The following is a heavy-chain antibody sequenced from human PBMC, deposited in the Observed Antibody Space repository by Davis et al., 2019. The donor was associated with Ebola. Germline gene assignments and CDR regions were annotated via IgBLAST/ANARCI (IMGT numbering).Heavy chain of an antibody. J-gene: IGHJ4*02. D-gene: IGHD6-19*01. CDR1: GGTFSSYA. CDR3: ARDHGRGWSDY. CDR2: IIPILGIA. Sequence: SVKVSCKASGGTFSSYAISWVRQAPGQGLEWMGRIIPILGIANYAQKFQGRVTITADKSTSTAYMELSSLRSEDTAVYYCARDHGRGWSDYGGQGTLVTVSS. V-gene: IGHV1-69*04.